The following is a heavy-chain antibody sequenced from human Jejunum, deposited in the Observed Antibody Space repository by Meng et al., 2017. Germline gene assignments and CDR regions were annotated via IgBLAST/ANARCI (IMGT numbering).Heavy chain of an antibody. D-gene: IGHD4/OR15-4a*01. J-gene: IGHJ5*02. V-gene: IGHV4-59*07. CDR1: GASHSGPY. CDR2: VYDNGNT. CDR3: ARRAVGARGWIDP. Sequence: QLQRQAAGPGMGKPADTLSLTCTGSGASHSGPYWNWIRQHPGKGLEWIGCVYDNGNTNYNPSLKSRATMSLDTSKNQFSLRLSSVTAEDTAVYYCARRAVGARGWIDPWGQGTLVTVSS.